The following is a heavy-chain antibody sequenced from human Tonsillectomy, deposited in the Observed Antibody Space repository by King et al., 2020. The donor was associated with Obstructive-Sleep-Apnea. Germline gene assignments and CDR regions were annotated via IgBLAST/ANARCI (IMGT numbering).Heavy chain of an antibody. J-gene: IGHJ6*02. CDR1: GGSISSYY. CDR2: IYYSGST. Sequence: VQLQESGPGLVKPSETLSLTCTVSGGSISSYYWSWIRQPPGKGLEWIGYIYYSGSTNYNPSLKGRVTISVDTSKNQFSLQLSSVTAADTAVYYCARSTYYYYGMDVWGQGTTVTVSS. CDR3: ARSTYYYYGMDV. V-gene: IGHV4-59*08.